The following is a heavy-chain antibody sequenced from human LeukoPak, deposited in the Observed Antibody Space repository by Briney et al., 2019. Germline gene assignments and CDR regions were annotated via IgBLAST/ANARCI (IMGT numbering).Heavy chain of an antibody. V-gene: IGHV4-38-2*02. D-gene: IGHD3-10*01. CDR2: IYHGGST. J-gene: IGHJ4*02. CDR1: GYSISSGYY. CDR3: AKDRTRDYYGSGSYSFDY. Sequence: PSETLSLTCTVSGYSISSGYYWGWVRQPPGKGLEWIGTIYHGGSTYYNPSLKSRVTISVDTSKNQFSLKLSSVTAADTGVYYCAKDRTRDYYGSGSYSFDYWGQGTLVTVSS.